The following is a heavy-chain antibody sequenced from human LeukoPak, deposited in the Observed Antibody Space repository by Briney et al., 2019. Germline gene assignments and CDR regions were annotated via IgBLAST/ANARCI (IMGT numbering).Heavy chain of an antibody. CDR3: AREGGRQWLVSGTLDS. D-gene: IGHD6-19*01. CDR2: IYHGSA. CDR1: GGSFRSYY. Sequence: SETLSLTCTVSGGSFRSYYWTWIRQPPGKGLEWIGYIYHGSATYNPSLESRVTISMDTSKNQFSLKVTSVTAADTAVYYCAREGGRQWLVSGTLDSWGQGTLVTVSS. V-gene: IGHV4-59*01. J-gene: IGHJ5*01.